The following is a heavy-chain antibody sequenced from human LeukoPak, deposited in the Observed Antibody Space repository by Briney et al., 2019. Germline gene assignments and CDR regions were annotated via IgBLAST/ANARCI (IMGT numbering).Heavy chain of an antibody. V-gene: IGHV3-74*01. CDR1: GFTFSNYL. J-gene: IGHJ4*02. D-gene: IGHD6-19*01. CDR3: ARAPSGWYASDF. Sequence: GGSLRLSCAVSGFTFSNYLMHWVRQVPGKGLVWVSRINEGGSTNYADSVKGRFTISRDNGKNTVYLQMNSLSAEDTAVYFCARAPSGWYASDFWGQGTLVTVSS. CDR2: INEGGST.